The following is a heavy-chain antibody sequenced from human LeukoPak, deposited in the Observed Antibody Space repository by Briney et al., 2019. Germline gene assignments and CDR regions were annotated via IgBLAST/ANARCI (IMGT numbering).Heavy chain of an antibody. Sequence: RSSETLSLTCTVSGVSISSSSYDWGWIRQPRGKGLEWIGSIYYSRSTYYNPSLKSRVTISVDTSKNQFSLKLSSVTAADTAVYYCARKAYSYGYALDSWGQGTLVTVSS. V-gene: IGHV4-39*01. CDR2: IYYSRST. D-gene: IGHD5-18*01. CDR3: ARKAYSYGYALDS. CDR1: GVSISSSSYD. J-gene: IGHJ4*02.